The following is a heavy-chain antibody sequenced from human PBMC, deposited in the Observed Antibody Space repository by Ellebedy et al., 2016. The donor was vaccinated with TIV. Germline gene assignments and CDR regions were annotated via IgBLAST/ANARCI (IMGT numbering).Heavy chain of an antibody. J-gene: IGHJ4*02. Sequence: PGGFLRLSCAASGFTFSSYAMHWVRQAPGKGLEWVSGFSGSGGSTYYADSVKGRFTISRDNSKNTLYLQMNSLRAEDTAVYFCGTVATTFDYWGQGTLVTVSS. CDR3: GTVATTFDY. D-gene: IGHD5-24*01. V-gene: IGHV3-23*01. CDR2: FSGSGGST. CDR1: GFTFSSYA.